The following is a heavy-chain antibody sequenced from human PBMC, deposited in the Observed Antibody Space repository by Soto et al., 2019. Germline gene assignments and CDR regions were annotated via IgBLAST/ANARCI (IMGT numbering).Heavy chain of an antibody. CDR2: IDYSGNT. J-gene: IGHJ6*02. D-gene: IGHD6-13*01. V-gene: IGHV4-39*01. Sequence: QLQLQESGPGLVKPSETLSLSCTVSGGSISSKSFYWGWIRQPPGKGLEWIGSIDYSGNTYYNASLKSRVTISVDTSKNQSSLRLTSVTAADTGVYYCARRNRMAPAGKFYYYGTDVWGQGTTVIVSS. CDR1: GGSISSKSFY. CDR3: ARRNRMAPAGKFYYYGTDV.